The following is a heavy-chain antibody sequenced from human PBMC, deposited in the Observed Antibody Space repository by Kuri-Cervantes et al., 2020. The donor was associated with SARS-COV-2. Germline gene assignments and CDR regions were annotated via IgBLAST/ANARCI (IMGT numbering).Heavy chain of an antibody. V-gene: IGHV4-61*02. D-gene: IGHD2-2*01. CDR1: GGSISSSSYY. J-gene: IGHJ6*02. CDR2: IYTSGST. CDR3: ATLPPAYCSSTSCYQQRYSSSSHYYYGMDV. Sequence: SETLSLTCTVSGGSISSSSYYWSWIRQPAGKGLEWIGRIYTSGSTNYNPSLKSRVTMSVDTSKNQFSLKLSSVTAADTAVYYCATLPPAYCSSTSCYQQRYSSSSHYYYGMDVWGQGTTVTVSS.